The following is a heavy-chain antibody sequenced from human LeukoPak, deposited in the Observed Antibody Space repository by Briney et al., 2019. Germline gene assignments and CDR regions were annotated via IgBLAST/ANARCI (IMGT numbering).Heavy chain of an antibody. CDR3: ARLDSAGYSSGWYGMDV. J-gene: IGHJ6*02. V-gene: IGHV5-51*01. D-gene: IGHD6-19*01. CDR1: GYSFTSYW. Sequence: GESLKISCKGSGYSFTSYWIGWVRQMPGKGLEWMGINTRYSPSFQGQVTISADKSISTAYLQWSSLKASDTAMYYCARLDSAGYSSGWYGMDVWGQGTTVTVSS. CDR2: NT.